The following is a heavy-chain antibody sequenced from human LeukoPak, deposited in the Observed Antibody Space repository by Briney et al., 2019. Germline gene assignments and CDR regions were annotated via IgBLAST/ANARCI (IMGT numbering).Heavy chain of an antibody. CDR1: GNTFTDSY. J-gene: IGHJ4*02. CDR2: IDTDSGVT. CDR3: AREVAVSSTKRFDY. Sequence: GASVKVSCKASGNTFTDSYMHWVRQAPGQGLEWMGWIDTDSGVTNYAQKFQGRVTMTRDTPITTVYMELSGLGSDDSALYYCAREVAVSSTKRFDYWGQGTLVTVSS. D-gene: IGHD5/OR15-5a*01. V-gene: IGHV1-2*02.